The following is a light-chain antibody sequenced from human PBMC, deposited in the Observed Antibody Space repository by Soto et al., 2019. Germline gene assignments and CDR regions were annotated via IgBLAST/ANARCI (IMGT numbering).Light chain of an antibody. J-gene: IGKJ1*01. CDR1: QSVSSK. CDR2: GAS. CDR3: HQYYNRPPWA. Sequence: EIVLTQSPATLSVSPGERATLSCRASQSVSSKLAWYQQKPGQAPRLLIYGASTRATGVPARFRGSRSGTDFTLTISSLQPEDSATYYCHQYYNRPPWAFGQGTKVDIK. V-gene: IGKV3D-15*01.